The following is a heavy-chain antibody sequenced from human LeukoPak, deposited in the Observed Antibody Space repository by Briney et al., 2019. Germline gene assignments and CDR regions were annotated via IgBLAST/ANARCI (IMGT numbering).Heavy chain of an antibody. J-gene: IGHJ4*02. CDR3: AITYYYDSSGSHGGY. V-gene: IGHV5-10-1*01. CDR2: IDPSDSYT. Sequence: GESLKISCKGSGYSFTSYWISWVRQMPGKGLEWMGRIDPSDSYTNYSPSFQGHVTISADKSISTAYLQWSSLKVSDTAMYYCAITYYYDSSGSHGGYWGQGTLVTVSS. CDR1: GYSFTSYW. D-gene: IGHD3-22*01.